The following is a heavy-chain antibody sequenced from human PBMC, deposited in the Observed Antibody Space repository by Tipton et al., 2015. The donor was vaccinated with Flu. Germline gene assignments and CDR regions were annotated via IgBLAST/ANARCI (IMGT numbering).Heavy chain of an antibody. CDR2: ISVSGIRT. Sequence: SLRLSCAASGFTFSGYAMSWVRQAPGKGLEWVSAISVSGIRTYYADSVKGRFTISRDDSKNTLFLQMNSLRAEDTAVYYCAQGGYRTGYGGYWGQGTLVTVSS. D-gene: IGHD5-18*01. V-gene: IGHV3-23*01. CDR1: GFTFSGYA. J-gene: IGHJ4*02. CDR3: AQGGYRTGYGGY.